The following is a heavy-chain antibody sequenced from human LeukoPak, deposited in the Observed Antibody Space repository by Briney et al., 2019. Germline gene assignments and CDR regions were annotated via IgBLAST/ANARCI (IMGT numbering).Heavy chain of an antibody. Sequence: SETLSLTCTASGYSISSGYYWGWIRQPPGKGLEWIGSIYFSGSTYYNPSLKSRVTISVDTSKNQFSLKLSSVTAADTAVYYCARGAYDFWSGYANLFDYWGQGTLVTVSS. D-gene: IGHD3-3*01. CDR2: IYFSGST. CDR3: ARGAYDFWSGYANLFDY. V-gene: IGHV4-38-2*02. CDR1: GYSISSGYY. J-gene: IGHJ4*02.